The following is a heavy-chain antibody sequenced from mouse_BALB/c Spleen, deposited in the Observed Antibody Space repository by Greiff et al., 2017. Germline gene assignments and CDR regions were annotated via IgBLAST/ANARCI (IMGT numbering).Heavy chain of an antibody. CDR2: INPNNGGT. CDR1: GYTFTDYN. D-gene: IGHD2-14*01. Sequence: EVQLQQSGPELVKPGASVKIPCKASGYTFTDYNMDWVKQSHGKSLEWIGDINPNNGGTSYNQKFKGKATLTVDKSSSTAYMELRSLTSEDSAVYYCAKGHYRYDEDYAMDYWGQGTSVTVSS. CDR3: AKGHYRYDEDYAMDY. V-gene: IGHV1-18*01. J-gene: IGHJ4*01.